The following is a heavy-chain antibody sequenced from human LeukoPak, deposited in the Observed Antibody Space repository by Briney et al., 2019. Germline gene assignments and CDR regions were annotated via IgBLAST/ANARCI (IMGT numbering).Heavy chain of an antibody. Sequence: PGGSLRLSCAASGFTFSSYAMSWVRQAPGKGLEWVTFIRYDGSYKSYTESVKGRFTSSRDNSKNTLYLQMNTLRAEDTAVYYCAKDLAYYGGNLDYWGQGTLVTVSS. CDR3: AKDLAYYGGNLDY. D-gene: IGHD4-23*01. V-gene: IGHV3-30*02. CDR1: GFTFSSYA. J-gene: IGHJ4*02. CDR2: IRYDGSYK.